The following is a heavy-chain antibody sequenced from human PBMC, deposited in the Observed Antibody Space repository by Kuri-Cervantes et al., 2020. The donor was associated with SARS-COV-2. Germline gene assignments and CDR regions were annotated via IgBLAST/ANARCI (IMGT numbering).Heavy chain of an antibody. V-gene: IGHV3-30*02. J-gene: IGHJ2*01. Sequence: GESLKISCAASGFTFSSYSMNWVRQAPGKGLEWVAFIRYDGSNKYYADSVKGRFTISRDNSKNTLFLQMNSLRAEDTAVYYCAKTDGPTTFDLRGRGTLVTVSS. CDR3: AKTDGPTTFDL. D-gene: IGHD1-1*01. CDR1: GFTFSSYS. CDR2: IRYDGSNK.